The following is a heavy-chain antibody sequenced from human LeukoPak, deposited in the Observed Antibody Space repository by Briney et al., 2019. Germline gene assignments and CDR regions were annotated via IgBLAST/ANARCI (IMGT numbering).Heavy chain of an antibody. Sequence: PSETLSLTCAVYGGSFSGYYWSWIRQPPGKGLEWIGEINHSGSTNYNPSLKSRVTISVDTSKNQFSLKLSSVTAADTAVYYCARVLTLLGGWTTGLGWFDPWGQGTLVTVSS. V-gene: IGHV4-34*01. CDR1: GGSFSGYY. D-gene: IGHD4-11*01. CDR3: ARVLTLLGGWTTGLGWFDP. CDR2: INHSGST. J-gene: IGHJ5*02.